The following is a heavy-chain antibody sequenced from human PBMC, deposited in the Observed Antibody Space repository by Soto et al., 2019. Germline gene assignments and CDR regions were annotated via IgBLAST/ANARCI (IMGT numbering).Heavy chain of an antibody. CDR2: ISSSSSYI. V-gene: IGHV3-21*01. CDR3: ARLWSGLTSKDDY. CDR1: GFTFSSYW. J-gene: IGHJ4*02. D-gene: IGHD3-3*01. Sequence: EVQLVESGGGLVQPGGSLRLSCAASGFTFSSYWMHWVRRAPGKGLVWVSSISSSSSYIYYADSVKGRFTISRDNAKNSLYLQMNSLRAEDTAVYYCARLWSGLTSKDDYWGQGTLVTVSS.